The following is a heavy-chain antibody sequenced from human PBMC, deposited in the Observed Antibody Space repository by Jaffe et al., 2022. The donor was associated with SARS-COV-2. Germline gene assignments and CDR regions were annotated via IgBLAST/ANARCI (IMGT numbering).Heavy chain of an antibody. V-gene: IGHV3-21*01. D-gene: IGHD3-10*01. CDR3: ARDAGAEWFGELFLVGGGQQAGRLIDY. Sequence: EVQLVESGGGLVKPGGSLRLSCAASGFTFSSYSMNWVRQAPGKGLEWVSSISSSSSYIYYADSVKGRFTISRDNAKNSLYLQMNSLRAEDTAVYYCARDAGAEWFGELFLVGGGQQAGRLIDYWGQGTLVTVSS. J-gene: IGHJ4*02. CDR2: ISSSSSYI. CDR1: GFTFSSYS.